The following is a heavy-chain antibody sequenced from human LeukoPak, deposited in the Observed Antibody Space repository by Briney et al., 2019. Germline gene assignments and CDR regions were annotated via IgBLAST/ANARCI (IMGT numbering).Heavy chain of an antibody. CDR3: ARERNSLGGFDY. J-gene: IGHJ4*02. CDR1: GYTFTEYY. CDR2: FNPRDGAT. V-gene: IGHV1-46*01. Sequence: ASVKVSCEASGYTFTEYYVHWVRQAPGQGPEWMGIFNPRDGATNLAPNFQDSVTMASDTSATTVYMELRSLRSEDTAVYFCARERNSLGGFDYWGQGTLVTVSS. D-gene: IGHD2/OR15-2a*01.